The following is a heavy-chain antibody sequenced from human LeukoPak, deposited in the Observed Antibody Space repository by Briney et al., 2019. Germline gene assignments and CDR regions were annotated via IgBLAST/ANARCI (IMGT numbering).Heavy chain of an antibody. CDR3: ARDSTVTTLAHWFDP. CDR1: GGSFSGYY. CDR2: INHSGST. D-gene: IGHD4-17*01. Sequence: SETLSLTCAVYGGSFSGYYWSWIRQPPGKGLEWIGEINHSGSTNYNPSLKSRVTISVDTSKNQFSLKLSSVTAADTAVYYCARDSTVTTLAHWFDPWGQGTLVTVSS. J-gene: IGHJ5*02. V-gene: IGHV4-34*01.